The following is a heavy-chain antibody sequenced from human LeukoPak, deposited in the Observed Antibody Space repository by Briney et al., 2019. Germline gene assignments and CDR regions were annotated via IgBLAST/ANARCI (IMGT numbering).Heavy chain of an antibody. CDR1: GFTFSSYG. J-gene: IGHJ4*02. D-gene: IGHD3-22*01. Sequence: GGSLRLSCAASGFTFSSYGMHWVRQAPGKGLEWAAVIWYDGSNNYYADSVKSRITISRDNSKNTLYLQMNSLRAEDTAVCYCAKVYDSSGSIDYWGQGALGTVS. CDR2: IWYDGSNN. V-gene: IGHV3-33*06. CDR3: AKVYDSSGSIDY.